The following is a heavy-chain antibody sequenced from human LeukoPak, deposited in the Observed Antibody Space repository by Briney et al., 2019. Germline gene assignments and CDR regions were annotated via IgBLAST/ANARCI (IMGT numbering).Heavy chain of an antibody. D-gene: IGHD1-26*01. Sequence: ASVKVSCKAPGYTFTSYGISWVRQAPGQGLEWMGWISAYNGKTNYAQKLQGRVTMTTDTSTSTAYMELRSLRSDDTAVYYCARDWQPHYSGSYFYYYGMDVWGQGTTVTVSS. CDR3: ARDWQPHYSGSYFYYYGMDV. J-gene: IGHJ6*02. CDR2: ISAYNGKT. V-gene: IGHV1-18*01. CDR1: GYTFTSYG.